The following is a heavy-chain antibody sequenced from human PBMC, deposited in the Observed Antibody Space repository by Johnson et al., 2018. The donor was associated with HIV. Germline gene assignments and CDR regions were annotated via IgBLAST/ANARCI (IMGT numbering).Heavy chain of an antibody. D-gene: IGHD3-3*01. Sequence: VQLVESGGGVVQPGGSLRLSCAASGFTFSSYGMHWVRQAPGKGLEWVANIKQDGSEKYYVDSVKGRFTISRDNSKNTLYLQMNSLRAEDTAVYYCASRQYFSSFDIWGQGTMVTVSS. V-gene: IGHV3-7*01. CDR3: ASRQYFSSFDI. J-gene: IGHJ3*02. CDR2: IKQDGSEK. CDR1: GFTFSSYG.